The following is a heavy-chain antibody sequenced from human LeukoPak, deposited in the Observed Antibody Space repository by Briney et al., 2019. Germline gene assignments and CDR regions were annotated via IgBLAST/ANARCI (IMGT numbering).Heavy chain of an antibody. D-gene: IGHD2-15*01. CDR1: GFTFSSYG. V-gene: IGHV3-30*18. Sequence: PGGSLRLSCAASGFTFSSYGMHWVRQAPGKGLEWVAVISSDGTNKYYADSVRGRFTISRDNSKSTLYLQMNSLRAEDTAVYYCAKDWATLDYWGQGTLVTVSS. CDR2: ISSDGTNK. CDR3: AKDWATLDY. J-gene: IGHJ4*02.